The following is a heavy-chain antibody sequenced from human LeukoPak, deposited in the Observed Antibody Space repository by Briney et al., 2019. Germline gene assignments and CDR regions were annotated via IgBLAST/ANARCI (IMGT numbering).Heavy chain of an antibody. D-gene: IGHD3-3*01. CDR3: AKDLGRFLEWSNFDY. CDR2: ISGSGGST. Sequence: PGGSLRLSCAASGFTFSSYAMSWVRQAPGKGLEWVSAISGSGGSTYYADSVKVRFTISRDNSKNTLYLQMNSLRAEDTAVYYCAKDLGRFLEWSNFDYWGQGTLVTVSS. J-gene: IGHJ4*02. CDR1: GFTFSSYA. V-gene: IGHV3-23*01.